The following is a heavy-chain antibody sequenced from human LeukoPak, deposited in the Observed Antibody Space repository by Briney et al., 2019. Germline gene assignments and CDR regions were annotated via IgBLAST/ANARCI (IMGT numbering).Heavy chain of an antibody. Sequence: PSETLSLTCTVSGGSISSYYWSWIRQPPGKGLEWIGYIYYSGSTNYNPSLKSRVTISVDTSTNQFPLKLSSVTAADTAACYFARGGALIWFGGTNWFHPGGQGTLVTVPS. CDR3: ARGGALIWFGGTNWFHP. D-gene: IGHD3-10*01. CDR2: IYYSGST. V-gene: IGHV4-59*01. CDR1: GGSISSYY. J-gene: IGHJ5*02.